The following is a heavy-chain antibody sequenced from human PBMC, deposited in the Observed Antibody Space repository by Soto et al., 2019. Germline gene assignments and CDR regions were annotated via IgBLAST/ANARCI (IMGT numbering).Heavy chain of an antibody. CDR1: GGTFSSYA. D-gene: IGHD3-3*01. Sequence: QVQLVQSGAEVKKPGSSVKVSCKASGGTFSSYAISWVRQAPRQGLEWMGGIIPIFGTANYAQKFQGRVTITADESTSTAYMELSSLRSEDTAVYYCARGLRFLEWFESWFDPWGQGTLVTVSS. CDR3: ARGLRFLEWFESWFDP. CDR2: IIPIFGTA. V-gene: IGHV1-69*01. J-gene: IGHJ5*02.